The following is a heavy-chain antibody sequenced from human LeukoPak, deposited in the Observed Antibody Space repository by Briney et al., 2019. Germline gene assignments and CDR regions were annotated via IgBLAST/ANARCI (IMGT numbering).Heavy chain of an antibody. J-gene: IGHJ4*02. CDR1: GYTFTSYF. CDR3: ARDPTQWLRYGYFDY. D-gene: IGHD5-12*01. CDR2: INPSGGST. Sequence: ASVKVSCKASGYTFTSYFMHWVRQAPGQGLEWMAIINPSGGSTTYAQKFQGRVTVTRDTSTSTLYMDLSSLRYEDTAVYYCARDPTQWLRYGYFDYWGQGTLVTVSS. V-gene: IGHV1-46*01.